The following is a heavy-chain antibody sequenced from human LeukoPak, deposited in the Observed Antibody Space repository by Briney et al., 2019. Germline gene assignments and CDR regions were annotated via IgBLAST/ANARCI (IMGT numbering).Heavy chain of an antibody. Sequence: SETLSLTCTVSGGSITSYYWSWIRQPPGKGVEWIGYMYSSGSTNYNPSLKSRVTISVDTSKNQFSLKLSSVTAADTAVYYCARDGLRTYYYDSSGSISAGGYYYMDVWGKRTTVTVSS. CDR3: ARDGLRTYYYDSSGSISAGGYYYMDV. D-gene: IGHD3-22*01. V-gene: IGHV4-59*01. CDR2: MYSSGST. CDR1: GGSITSYY. J-gene: IGHJ6*03.